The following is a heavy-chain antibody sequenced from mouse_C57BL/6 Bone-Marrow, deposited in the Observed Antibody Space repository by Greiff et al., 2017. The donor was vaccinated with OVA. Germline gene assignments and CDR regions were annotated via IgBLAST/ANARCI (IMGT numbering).Heavy chain of an antibody. V-gene: IGHV1-85*01. J-gene: IGHJ2*01. D-gene: IGHD2-5*01. Sequence: VQLQQSGPELVKPGASVKLSCKASGYTFTSYDINWVKQRPGQGLEWIGGIYPGDGSTKYNEKFKGKATLTVDTSSSTAYMELHSLTSEDSAVYFCARKKAYYSNFDYWGQGTTLTVSS. CDR2: IYPGDGST. CDR3: ARKKAYYSNFDY. CDR1: GYTFTSYD.